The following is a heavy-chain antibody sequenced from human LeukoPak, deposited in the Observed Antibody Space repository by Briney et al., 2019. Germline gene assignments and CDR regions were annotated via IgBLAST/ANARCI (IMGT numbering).Heavy chain of an antibody. CDR3: ARIHRYCSGGACYVLDN. Sequence: SETLSLTCVVSGGPVSGYYWGWIRQPPGRGLEWIGYAYYSGSTNYNPSFKSRITISVDTSRNQFSLQLSSVTAADTAVYYCARIHRYCSGGACYVLDNWGQGTLVAVSS. V-gene: IGHV4-59*02. J-gene: IGHJ4*02. CDR2: AYYSGST. CDR1: GGPVSGYY. D-gene: IGHD2-15*01.